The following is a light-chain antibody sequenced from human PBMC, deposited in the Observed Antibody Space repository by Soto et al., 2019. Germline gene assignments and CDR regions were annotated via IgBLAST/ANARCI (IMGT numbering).Light chain of an antibody. V-gene: IGKV1-39*01. J-gene: IGKJ3*01. CDR3: QQSYNTLIT. CDR2: AAS. CDR1: QSVSTY. Sequence: DIQMTQSPSSLSASVVDRVTITCLASQSVSTYLNWYQHKPGKAPKVLIYAASSLQSGVPSRFSGSGSGTDFTLTISSLQAEDFATYYCQQSYNTLITFGHGTKVDIK.